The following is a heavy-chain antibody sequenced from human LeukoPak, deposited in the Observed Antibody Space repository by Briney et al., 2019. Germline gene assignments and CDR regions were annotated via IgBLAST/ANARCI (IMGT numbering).Heavy chain of an antibody. CDR1: GFTFDDYG. J-gene: IGHJ4*02. V-gene: IGHV3-20*04. CDR3: ARAYQKHPSDY. Sequence: RAGGSLRLSCAASGFTFDDYGTSWVRHAPGKGLEWVSGINWNGGSTGYADSVEGRFTISRDNAKNSLYLQMNSLRAEDTALYYCARAYQKHPSDYWGQGTLVIVSS. CDR2: INWNGGST.